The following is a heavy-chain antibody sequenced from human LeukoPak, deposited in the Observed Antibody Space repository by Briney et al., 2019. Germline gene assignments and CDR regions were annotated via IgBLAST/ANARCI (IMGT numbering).Heavy chain of an antibody. CDR3: ATDLGSMAKSRDY. J-gene: IGHJ4*02. D-gene: IGHD2/OR15-2a*01. CDR2: INPSGGST. CDR1: GYTFTSYY. V-gene: IGHV1-46*01. Sequence: ASVKVSCKASGYTFTSYYMHWVRQAPGQGLEWMGIINPSGGSTSYAQKFQGRVTMTRDTSTSTVYMELSSLKSEDTAVYYCATDLGSMAKSRDYWGQGTLVTVSS.